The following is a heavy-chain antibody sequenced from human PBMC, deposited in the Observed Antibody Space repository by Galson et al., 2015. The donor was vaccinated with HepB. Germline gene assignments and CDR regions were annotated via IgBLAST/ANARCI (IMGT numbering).Heavy chain of an antibody. Sequence: SLRLSCAASGFTFSNAWMSWVRQAPGKGLEWVGRIKSKTDGGTTDYAAPVKGRFTISRDDSKNTLYLQMNSLKTEDTAVYYCTTSSYYYDSSGYYVFDPWGQGTLVTVSS. CDR1: GFTFSNAW. CDR3: TTSSYYYDSSGYYVFDP. CDR2: IKSKTDGGTT. V-gene: IGHV3-15*01. D-gene: IGHD3-22*01. J-gene: IGHJ5*02.